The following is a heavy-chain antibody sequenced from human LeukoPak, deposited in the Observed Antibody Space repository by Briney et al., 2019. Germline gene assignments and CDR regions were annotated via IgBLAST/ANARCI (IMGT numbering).Heavy chain of an antibody. V-gene: IGHV3-7*01. CDR2: IKRDGSER. Sequence: PGGSLRLSCEVSGSTFRNYWMSWIRQVPGKGLEWLACIKRDGSERHYVDSVRGRFTVSTDSAKNSLFLQMNSLRAEDTAVYYFGSPQLDPTIGIVFWGKEPLVTVSS. CDR1: GSTFRNYW. J-gene: IGHJ4*02. D-gene: IGHD5-24*01. CDR3: GSPQLDPTIGIVF.